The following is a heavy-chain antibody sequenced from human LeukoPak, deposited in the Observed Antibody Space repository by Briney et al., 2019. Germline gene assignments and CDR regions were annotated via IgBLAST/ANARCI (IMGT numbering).Heavy chain of an antibody. D-gene: IGHD1-26*01. CDR1: GGSVSRGGYY. J-gene: IGHJ4*02. V-gene: IGHV4-31*03. CDR2: TSYSEGT. Sequence: SETLSLTRTVSGGSVSRGGYYWNWIRQHPGKGLEWIGFTSYSEGTYYNPSLMSRITISVDRSQNQFSLKMRDVTAADTAVYFCATADWESFYFDSWGQGALVAVSS. CDR3: ATADWESFYFDS.